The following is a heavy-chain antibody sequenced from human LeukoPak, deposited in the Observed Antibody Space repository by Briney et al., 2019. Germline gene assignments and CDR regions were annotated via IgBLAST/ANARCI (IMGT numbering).Heavy chain of an antibody. CDR1: GYTFTSYD. V-gene: IGHV1-8*01. J-gene: IGHJ6*03. CDR2: MNPNSGNT. Sequence: GASVKVSCKASGYTFTSYDINWVRQATGQGLEWMGWMNPNSGNTGYAQKFQGRVTMTRNTSISTAYMELSSLRSEDTAVYYCARDFGSSSYYYYYYMDVWGKGTTVTVSS. CDR3: ARDFGSSSYYYYYYMDV. D-gene: IGHD6-6*01.